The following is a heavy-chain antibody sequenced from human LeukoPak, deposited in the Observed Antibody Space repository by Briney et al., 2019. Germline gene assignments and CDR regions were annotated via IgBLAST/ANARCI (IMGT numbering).Heavy chain of an antibody. Sequence: GGSLRLSCAASGFTFSSYSMNWVRQAPGKGLEWVSSISSSSSYIYYADSVKGRFTISRDNAKNSLYLQMNSLRAEDTAVYYCARDNSGYGDYYYYMGVWGKGTTVTVSS. CDR3: ARDNSGYGDYYYYMGV. V-gene: IGHV3-21*01. CDR2: ISSSSSYI. CDR1: GFTFSSYS. J-gene: IGHJ6*03. D-gene: IGHD5-12*01.